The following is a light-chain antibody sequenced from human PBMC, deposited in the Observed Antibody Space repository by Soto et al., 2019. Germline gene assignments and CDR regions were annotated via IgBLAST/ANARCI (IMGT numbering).Light chain of an antibody. J-gene: IGKJ2*01. CDR1: QSLAYIDGNTY. V-gene: IGKV2-30*01. Sequence: DVVMTQSPLSLPVTLGQPASISCRSSQSLAYIDGNTYLNWFQQRPGQSPRRLIYRVSNRDSGVPDRFSGSGSGTDFTLEISRVEAEDVGVYSCMQGTHWPPYTFGQGTKLEIK. CDR2: RVS. CDR3: MQGTHWPPYT.